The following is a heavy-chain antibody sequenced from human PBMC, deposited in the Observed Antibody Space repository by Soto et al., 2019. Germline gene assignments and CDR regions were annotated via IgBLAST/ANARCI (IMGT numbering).Heavy chain of an antibody. CDR2: VAQSGYV. D-gene: IGHD6-19*01. Sequence: SETLSLTCTVSNGSISSSNWWSWVRQSPGKGLEWIGEVAQSGYVGSIPSLKSRLTILLDKSTNRVSLRLSSVTAADTAVYYCVREPGYSSVKSAFFDYWGQGTLVTVSS. J-gene: IGHJ4*02. CDR1: NGSISSSNW. V-gene: IGHV4-4*02. CDR3: VREPGYSSVKSAFFDY.